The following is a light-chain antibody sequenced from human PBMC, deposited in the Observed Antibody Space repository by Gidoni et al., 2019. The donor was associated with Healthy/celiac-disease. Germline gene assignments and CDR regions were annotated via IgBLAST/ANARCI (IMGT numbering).Light chain of an antibody. CDR3: QQYNRHRT. Sequence: PSTLSACVGDRLTSRGRASLSISSWWARYQPKPGTAPKLLIYTASTLESGVPSSFSGSGSGTAFTLSIRRLQHDDFATYYRQQYNRHRTFGQGTKVEIK. CDR2: TAS. V-gene: IGKV1-5*03. CDR1: LSISSW. J-gene: IGKJ1*01.